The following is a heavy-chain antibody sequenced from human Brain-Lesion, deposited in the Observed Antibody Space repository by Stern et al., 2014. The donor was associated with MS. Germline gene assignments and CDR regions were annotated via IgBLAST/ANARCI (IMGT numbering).Heavy chain of an antibody. Sequence: VQLVESGAEVKKPGSSVKVSCKASGGTFSSYAISWVRQAPGQGLEWMGGIIPIFGTANYAQKFQGRVTITADESTSTAYMELSSLRSEDTAVYYSARGVLRFLEWPYYGMDVWGQGTTVTVSS. CDR1: GGTFSSYA. J-gene: IGHJ6*02. V-gene: IGHV1-69*01. CDR3: ARGVLRFLEWPYYGMDV. CDR2: IIPIFGTA. D-gene: IGHD3-3*01.